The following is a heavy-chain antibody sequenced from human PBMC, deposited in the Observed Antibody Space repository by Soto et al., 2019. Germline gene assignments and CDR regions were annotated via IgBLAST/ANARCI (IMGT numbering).Heavy chain of an antibody. J-gene: IGHJ4*02. CDR3: ARDLGGWPDY. D-gene: IGHD2-15*01. CDR2: INAGNGNT. V-gene: IGHV1-3*01. Sequence: GASVNVPCKASGYTFTSYAIHWVRQAPGQRLEWMGWINAGNGNTKYSQKFQGRVTITRDTSASTAYMELSSLRSEDTAVYYCARDLGGWPDYWGQGTLVTSPQ. CDR1: GYTFTSYA.